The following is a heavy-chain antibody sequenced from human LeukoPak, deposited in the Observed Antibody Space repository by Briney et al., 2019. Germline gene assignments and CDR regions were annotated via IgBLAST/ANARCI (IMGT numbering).Heavy chain of an antibody. D-gene: IGHD5-18*01. CDR2: FDPVDGET. V-gene: IGHV1-24*01. CDR1: GYTLTELS. Sequence: ASVKVSCKVSGYTLTELSMHWVRQAPGKGLEWMGGFDPVDGETIYAQKFQGRVTMTRDTSISTAYMELSRLRPDDTAVYYCTMGYSYGYLYFDYWGQGTLVTVSS. CDR3: TMGYSYGYLYFDY. J-gene: IGHJ4*02.